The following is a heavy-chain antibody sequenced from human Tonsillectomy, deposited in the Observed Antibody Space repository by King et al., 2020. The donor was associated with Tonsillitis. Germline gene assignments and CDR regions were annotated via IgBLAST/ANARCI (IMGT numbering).Heavy chain of an antibody. D-gene: IGHD1-26*01. V-gene: IGHV4-59*13. Sequence: QLQESGPGLVKPSETLSLTCTVSGGSISSDYWSWIRLTPGRGLEWIGYIYYSGNTKYNPALKSGVTISADSSKNKFSLKLSSVTAADKAVYYCARSELLGTTTFDYWGQGTLVTVSS. CDR3: ARSELLGTTTFDY. CDR1: GGSISSDY. CDR2: IYYSGNT. J-gene: IGHJ4*02.